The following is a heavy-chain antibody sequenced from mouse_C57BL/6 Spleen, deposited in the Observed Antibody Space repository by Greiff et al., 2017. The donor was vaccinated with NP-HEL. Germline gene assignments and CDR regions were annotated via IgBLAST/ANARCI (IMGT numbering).Heavy chain of an antibody. D-gene: IGHD1-1*01. V-gene: IGHV5-16*01. CDR2: INYDGSST. Sequence: EVQVVESEGGLVQPGSSMKLSCTASGFTFSDYYMAWVRQVPEKGLEWVANINYDGSSTYYLDSLKSRFIISRDNAKNILYLQMSSLKSEDTATYYCARDPHYYGSSYLDYWGQGTTLTVSS. CDR1: GFTFSDYY. J-gene: IGHJ2*01. CDR3: ARDPHYYGSSYLDY.